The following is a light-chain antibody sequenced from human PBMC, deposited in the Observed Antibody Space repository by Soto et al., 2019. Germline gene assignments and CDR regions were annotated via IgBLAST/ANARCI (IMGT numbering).Light chain of an antibody. J-gene: IGKJ1*01. CDR1: QSVSSYY. CDR2: AAS. V-gene: IGKV3-20*01. CDR3: QQCGSSPWT. Sequence: EIVLTHSPGTLSLSPGEIATLSCRSIQSVSSYYLAWYQQKPGQAPRLLIYAASSRATGIPDRFSGGGSGTDFTLTISRLEPEDFEVYYCQQCGSSPWTFGQGTKVDIK.